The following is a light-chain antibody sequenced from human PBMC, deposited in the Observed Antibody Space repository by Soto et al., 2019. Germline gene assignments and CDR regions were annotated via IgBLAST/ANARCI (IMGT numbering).Light chain of an antibody. CDR2: DAS. CDR1: QTISTW. Sequence: DIQVTQSPPTLSASVGDRVTITCRASQTISTWTAWYQQKPGKAPKLLVYDASTLQSGVASRFSGSGSGTDFTLSISSLQPEDFATYYCQQSHSMPYTFGQGTKVDIK. J-gene: IGKJ2*01. CDR3: QQSHSMPYT. V-gene: IGKV1-39*01.